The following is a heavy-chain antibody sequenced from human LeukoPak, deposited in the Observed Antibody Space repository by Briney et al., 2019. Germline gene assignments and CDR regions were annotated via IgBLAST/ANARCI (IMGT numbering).Heavy chain of an antibody. CDR2: IIPILGIA. CDR1: GGTFSSYT. D-gene: IGHD6-6*01. Sequence: GASVKVSCKASGGTFSSYTISWVRLAPGQGLEWMGRIIPILGIANYAQKFQGRVTITADKSTSTAYMELSSLRSEDTAVYYCAGEDSSSDRFGYWGHGTLVTVSS. V-gene: IGHV1-69*02. CDR3: AGEDSSSDRFGY. J-gene: IGHJ4*01.